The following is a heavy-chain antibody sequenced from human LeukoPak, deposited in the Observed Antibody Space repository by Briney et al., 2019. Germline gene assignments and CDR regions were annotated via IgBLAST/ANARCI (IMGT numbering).Heavy chain of an antibody. CDR3: ARDYYTAVAGSGAYFDI. Sequence: PGRSLRLSCAASGFTFTSYALHWVRQAPGKGLEWVADISSGGSNKYYTDAVKGRFTISRDNSATTLFLQMNSLRPDDTAVYYCARDYYTAVAGSGAYFDIGGQRTLVTVSS. D-gene: IGHD6-19*01. V-gene: IGHV3-30*03. J-gene: IGHJ4*02. CDR1: GFTFTSYA. CDR2: ISSGGSNK.